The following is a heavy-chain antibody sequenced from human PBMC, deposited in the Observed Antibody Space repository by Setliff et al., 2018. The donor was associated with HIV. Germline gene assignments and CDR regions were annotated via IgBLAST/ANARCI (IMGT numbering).Heavy chain of an antibody. CDR2: IFNDGRT. Sequence: PSETLSLTCTVSGGFISSSSYYWGWIRQPPGKGLEWIGSIFNDGRTYYNPSLKSRITIPMDTSTNQFPLKLSSVTAADTAVYFCARHFPSISLFFGDPGPFDRWGQGALVTVSS. V-gene: IGHV4-39*01. D-gene: IGHD3-10*01. CDR3: ARHFPSISLFFGDPGPFDR. J-gene: IGHJ4*02. CDR1: GGFISSSSYY.